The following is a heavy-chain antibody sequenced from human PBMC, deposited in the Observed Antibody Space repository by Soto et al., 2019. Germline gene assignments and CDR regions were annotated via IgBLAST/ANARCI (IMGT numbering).Heavy chain of an antibody. V-gene: IGHV3-23*01. CDR2: ISATGGGT. D-gene: IGHD3-16*01. CDR1: GFKFSNYA. J-gene: IGHJ4*02. CDR3: AKDRRAGGNSAFYFDF. Sequence: EVQMLASGGGLGQPGGSLRLSCAASGFKFSNYAMSWVRQAPGKGPEWVSLISATGGGTYYADSVKGRFTISRDNSHNTLYLQVHSLTAEDTAVYYCAKDRRAGGNSAFYFDFWGQGAQVTVSS.